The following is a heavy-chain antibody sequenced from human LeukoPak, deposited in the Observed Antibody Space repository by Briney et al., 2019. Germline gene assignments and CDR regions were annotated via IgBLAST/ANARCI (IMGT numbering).Heavy chain of an antibody. V-gene: IGHV3-21*01. Sequence: PGGSLRLSCAGSGFTFSNYNMNWVRQAPGKGLEWVSSISSSSSYIYYADSVKGRFTISRDNAKNSLYLQMNSLRAEDTGVYYCARSELGYYYYYMDVWGKGTTVTVSS. CDR2: ISSSSSYI. D-gene: IGHD7-27*01. J-gene: IGHJ6*03. CDR3: ARSELGYYYYYMDV. CDR1: GFTFSNYN.